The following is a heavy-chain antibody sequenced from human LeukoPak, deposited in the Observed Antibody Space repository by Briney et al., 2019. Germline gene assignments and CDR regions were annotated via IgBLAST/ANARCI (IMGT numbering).Heavy chain of an antibody. CDR2: ISGSGGST. V-gene: IGHV3-23*01. Sequence: PGGSLRLSCAASGFTFSSYAMSWVRQAPGKGLEWVSAISGSGGSTYYADSVKGRFTISRDNYKNTLYLQMNSLRAEDTAVYYYAKVGIVVVRPHFDYWGQGTLVTVSS. J-gene: IGHJ4*02. D-gene: IGHD3-22*01. CDR1: GFTFSSYA. CDR3: AKVGIVVVRPHFDY.